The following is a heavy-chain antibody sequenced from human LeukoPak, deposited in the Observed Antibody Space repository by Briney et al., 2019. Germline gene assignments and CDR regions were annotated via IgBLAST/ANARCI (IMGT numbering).Heavy chain of an antibody. Sequence: PSETLSLTCTVSGGSISSGDYYWSWIRQPPGKSLEWIGYIYYSGSTYYNPSLKSRVTISVDTSKNQFSLKLSSVTAADTAVYYCARGEVVVALVYWGQGTLVTVSS. J-gene: IGHJ4*02. CDR2: IYYSGST. CDR3: ARGEVVVALVY. D-gene: IGHD2-15*01. CDR1: GGSISSGDYY. V-gene: IGHV4-30-4*08.